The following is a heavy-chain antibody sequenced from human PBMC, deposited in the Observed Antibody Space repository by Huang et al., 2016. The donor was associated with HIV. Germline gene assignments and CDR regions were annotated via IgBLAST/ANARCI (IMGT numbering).Heavy chain of an antibody. V-gene: IGHV3-74*01. Sequence: EVQLVESGGGLVQPGGSLRLSCAASGFTFSRYWMHWVRQAPGKGLVWVSSSNSEGSSSGYADSVKGRFTISRDNAKNTLYLQMNSLRAEDTAVYYCVRDPRIQSWLNYFDYWGQGTLVSVSS. CDR3: VRDPRIQSWLNYFDY. D-gene: IGHD3-22*01. CDR1: GFTFSRYW. CDR2: SNSEGSSS. J-gene: IGHJ4*02.